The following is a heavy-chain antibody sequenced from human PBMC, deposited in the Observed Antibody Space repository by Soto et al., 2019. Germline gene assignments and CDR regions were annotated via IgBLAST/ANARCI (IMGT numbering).Heavy chain of an antibody. Sequence: ETLSLTCAVYGGSFSGYYWSWIRQPPGKGLEWIGEINHSGSTNYNPSLKSRVTISVDTSKNQFSLKLSSVTAADTAVYYCARGMADIVATIRVGGFDYWGQGTLVTVSS. D-gene: IGHD5-12*01. CDR1: GGSFSGYY. CDR3: ARGMADIVATIRVGGFDY. CDR2: INHSGST. V-gene: IGHV4-34*01. J-gene: IGHJ4*02.